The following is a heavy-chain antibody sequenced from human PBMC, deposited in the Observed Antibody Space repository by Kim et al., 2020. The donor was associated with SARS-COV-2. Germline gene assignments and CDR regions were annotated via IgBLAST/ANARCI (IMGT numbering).Heavy chain of an antibody. J-gene: IGHJ5*02. CDR3: ARGGRSSGFPVCFDP. CDR2: ISKDGNSQ. V-gene: IGHV3-30*04. D-gene: IGHD3-22*01. CDR1: GFTFSNSP. Sequence: GGSLRLSCAASGFTFSNSPMHWVRQAPGKGLEWVAVISKDGNSQTYADSVKGRFTISRDNSQNTIYLQMNGLRTDDTADYYCARGGRSSGFPVCFDPGSQGTLVTVPS.